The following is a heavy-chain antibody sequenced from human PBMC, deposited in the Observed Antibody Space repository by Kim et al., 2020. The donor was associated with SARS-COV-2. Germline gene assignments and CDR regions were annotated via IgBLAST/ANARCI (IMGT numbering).Heavy chain of an antibody. D-gene: IGHD6-13*01. Sequence: YADSVKGRFTISRDNAKNSLYLQMNSLRAEDTALYYCAKGPSSSWGWLDYWGQGTLVTVSS. J-gene: IGHJ4*02. V-gene: IGHV3-9*01. CDR3: AKGPSSSWGWLDY.